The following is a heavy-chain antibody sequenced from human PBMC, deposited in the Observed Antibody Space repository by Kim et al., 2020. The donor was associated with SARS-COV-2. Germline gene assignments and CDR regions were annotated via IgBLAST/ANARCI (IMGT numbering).Heavy chain of an antibody. CDR2: ISSSSSTI. CDR3: ARDPAYDFWSGYSAS. Sequence: GGSLRLSCAASGFTFSSYSMNWVRQAPGKGLEWVSYISSSSSTIYYADSVKGRFTISRDNAKNSLYLQMNSLRDEDTAVYYCARDPAYDFWSGYSASWGQGTLVTVSS. CDR1: GFTFSSYS. V-gene: IGHV3-48*02. J-gene: IGHJ4*02. D-gene: IGHD3-3*01.